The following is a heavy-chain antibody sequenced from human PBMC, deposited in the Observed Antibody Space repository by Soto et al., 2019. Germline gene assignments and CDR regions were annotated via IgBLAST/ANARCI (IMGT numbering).Heavy chain of an antibody. J-gene: IGHJ4*02. CDR2: VNPSGGHT. CDR1: GDTFTNYY. CDR3: GRGGHVVVVTAAFDY. Sequence: QVQLMQSGAEVKKPGASVKVSCKASGDTFTNYYIHCVRQAPGQGLEWMGTVNPSGGHTTYSQNFLGRVTMTRATSKSTLYMGLTSLTSDDTAVYYCGRGGHVVVVTAAFDYWGQGTLVTVSS. D-gene: IGHD2-21*02. V-gene: IGHV1-46*01.